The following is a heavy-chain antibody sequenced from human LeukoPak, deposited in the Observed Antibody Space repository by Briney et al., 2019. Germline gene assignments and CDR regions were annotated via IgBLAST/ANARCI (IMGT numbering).Heavy chain of an antibody. CDR2: ISWNGGSI. D-gene: IGHD2-2*01. V-gene: IGHV3-9*03. Sequence: GGSLRLSCAASGFTFDDYAMHWVRQAPGKGLEWVSGISWNGGSIAYADSVKGRFTISRDNAKNSLYLQMNSLRAEDMALYYCAKDMVYQLPVGDAFDIWGQGTMVTVSS. J-gene: IGHJ3*02. CDR1: GFTFDDYA. CDR3: AKDMVYQLPVGDAFDI.